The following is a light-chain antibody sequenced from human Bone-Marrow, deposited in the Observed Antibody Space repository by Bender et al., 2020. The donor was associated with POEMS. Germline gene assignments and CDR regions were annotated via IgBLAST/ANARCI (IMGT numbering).Light chain of an antibody. CDR1: SGDIGNYNL. V-gene: IGLV2-23*01. CDR3: CSFAGRSTWV. J-gene: IGLJ3*02. CDR2: EAN. Sequence: QSALSQPASVSGSPGQSITISCTGTSGDIGNYNLVSWFQHHPGKVPKLLIYEANQRPSGVSTRFSGSNSANTASLTISGLQAEDEADYYCCSFAGRSTWVFGGGSKLTVL.